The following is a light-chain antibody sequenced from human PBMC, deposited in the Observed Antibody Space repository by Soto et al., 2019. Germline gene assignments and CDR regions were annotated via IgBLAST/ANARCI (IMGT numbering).Light chain of an antibody. CDR2: DAS. CDR1: QSVSSY. J-gene: IGKJ4*01. CDR3: QQRTQWQGLF. V-gene: IGKV3-11*01. Sequence: EIVLTQSPATLSLSPGERATLSCRASQSVSSYLAWYQQKPGQAPRLLIYDASNRATGIPARFSGSGSGTDFTLPNSRLGPEDFVVFYCQQRTQWQGLFFGGGTRVEIK.